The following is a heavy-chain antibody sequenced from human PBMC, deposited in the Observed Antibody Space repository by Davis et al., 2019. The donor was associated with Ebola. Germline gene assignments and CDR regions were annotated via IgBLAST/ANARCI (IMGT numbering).Heavy chain of an antibody. D-gene: IGHD6-19*01. CDR2: INHSGST. J-gene: IGHJ6*02. CDR1: GGSFSGYY. V-gene: IGHV4-34*01. CDR3: ARGRVGGWEVYYYYYGMDV. Sequence: MPLETLSLTCAVYGGSFSGYYWSWIRQPPGKGLEWIGEINHSGSTNYNPSLKSRVTISVDTSKNQFSLKLSSVTAADTAVYYCARGRVGGWEVYYYYYGMDVWGQGTTVTVSS.